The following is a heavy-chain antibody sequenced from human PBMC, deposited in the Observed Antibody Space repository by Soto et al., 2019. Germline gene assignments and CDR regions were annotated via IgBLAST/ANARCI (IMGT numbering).Heavy chain of an antibody. D-gene: IGHD6-13*01. V-gene: IGHV3-23*01. CDR3: ARGPTGYSSSGTAPDP. CDR1: GFTFSSYA. Sequence: GGSLRLSCAASGFTFSSYAMDWVRQAPGKGLEWVSGISGGGGSTYYADSVKGRFTISRDNAKNILYLQMNSLRAEDTAVYYCARGPTGYSSSGTAPDPWGQGTLVTVSS. J-gene: IGHJ5*02. CDR2: ISGGGGST.